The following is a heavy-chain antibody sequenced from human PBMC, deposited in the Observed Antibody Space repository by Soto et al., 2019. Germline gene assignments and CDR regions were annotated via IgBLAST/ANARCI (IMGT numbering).Heavy chain of an antibody. Sequence: GGSLRLSCAASGFSFRGKNYLTWVRQAPGKGLEWVSGLYDTDGTYYADSVKGRFSVSRDNSKNTFYLQLHSLRPDDTALYFCATWSQREHAFDVSGPGTMVTVSS. CDR1: GFSFRGKNY. V-gene: IGHV3-53*01. J-gene: IGHJ3*01. CDR3: ATWSQREHAFDV. CDR2: LYDTDGT. D-gene: IGHD1-1*01.